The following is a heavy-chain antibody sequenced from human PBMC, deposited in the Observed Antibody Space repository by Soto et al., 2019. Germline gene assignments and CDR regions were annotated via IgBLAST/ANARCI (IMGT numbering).Heavy chain of an antibody. V-gene: IGHV4-31*03. Sequence: SETLSLTCTVSGGSISSGGYYCSWIRQHPGKGLEWIGYIYYSGSTYYNPSLKSRVTISVDTSKNQFSLKLSSVTAADTAVYYCARGAAGYCTNGVCPAAYYFDYWGQGTLVTVSS. J-gene: IGHJ4*02. CDR3: ARGAAGYCTNGVCPAAYYFDY. CDR1: GGSISSGGYY. CDR2: IYYSGST. D-gene: IGHD2-8*01.